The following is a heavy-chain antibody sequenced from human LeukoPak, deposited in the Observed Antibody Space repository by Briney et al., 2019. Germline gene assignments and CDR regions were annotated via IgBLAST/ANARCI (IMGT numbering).Heavy chain of an antibody. D-gene: IGHD3-10*01. V-gene: IGHV5-51*01. J-gene: IGHJ3*02. Sequence: GESLKISCKGSGYSFTSYWIGWVRQMPGKGLEWMGIIYPGDSDTRYSPSFQGQVTISADKSISTAYLQWSSLKASDTAMYYCARLSGLVRGVVDALDIWGQGTMVTVSS. CDR1: GYSFTSYW. CDR2: IYPGDSDT. CDR3: ARLSGLVRGVVDALDI.